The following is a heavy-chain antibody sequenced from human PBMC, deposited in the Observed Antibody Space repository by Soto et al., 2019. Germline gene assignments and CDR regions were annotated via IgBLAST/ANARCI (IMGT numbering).Heavy chain of an antibody. CDR2: ISYDGSNK. V-gene: IGHV3-30*18. CDR3: SKDVFLFLEWLEFYGMDV. Sequence: GGSLRLSCAASGFTFSSYGMHWVRQAPGKGLEWVAVISYDGSNKYYADSVKGRFTISRDNSKNTLYLQMNSLRAEDTAVYYCSKDVFLFLEWLEFYGMDVWGQGTTVTVSS. D-gene: IGHD3-3*01. CDR1: GFTFSSYG. J-gene: IGHJ6*02.